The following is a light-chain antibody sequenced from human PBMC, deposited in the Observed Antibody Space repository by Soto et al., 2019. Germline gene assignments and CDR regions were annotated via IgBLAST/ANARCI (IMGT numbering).Light chain of an antibody. CDR3: QQGSNWPPLT. J-gene: IGKJ4*01. CDR2: EAP. V-gene: IGKV3-11*01. Sequence: EIVLTQSPVTLSLSPGETATLSCRASQSVGTYLAWYQLKSGQAPRLLIYEAPKRATGIPARFSGRGSGTDFTLTISSLEPEDFALYYCQQGSNWPPLTFGGGTKVDIK. CDR1: QSVGTY.